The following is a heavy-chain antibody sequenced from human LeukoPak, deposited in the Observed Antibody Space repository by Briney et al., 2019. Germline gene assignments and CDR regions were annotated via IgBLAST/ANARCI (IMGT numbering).Heavy chain of an antibody. CDR3: ARDWHDYGDDGRGWFDP. V-gene: IGHV1-2*02. Sequence: ASVKVSCKASGYTFTGYYMHWVRQAPGQGLEWMGWINPNSGGTNYAQKLQGRVTMTTDTSTSTAYMELRSLRSDDTAVYYCARDWHDYGDDGRGWFDPWGQGTLVTVSS. J-gene: IGHJ5*02. CDR2: INPNSGGT. CDR1: GYTFTGYY. D-gene: IGHD4-17*01.